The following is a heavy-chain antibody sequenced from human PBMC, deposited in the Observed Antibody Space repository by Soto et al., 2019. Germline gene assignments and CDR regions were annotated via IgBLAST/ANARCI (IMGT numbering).Heavy chain of an antibody. Sequence: QVQLVQSGAEVKKPGSSVKVSCKASGGTFSSYTISWVRQAPGQGLEWMGRIIPILGIANYAQKFQGRVTITADKSPSTAYMELSSLRSEDTAVYYCARDTGGGGYTQIDYWGQGTLVTVSS. J-gene: IGHJ4*02. D-gene: IGHD5-12*01. CDR3: ARDTGGGGYTQIDY. CDR2: IIPILGIA. V-gene: IGHV1-69*08. CDR1: GGTFSSYT.